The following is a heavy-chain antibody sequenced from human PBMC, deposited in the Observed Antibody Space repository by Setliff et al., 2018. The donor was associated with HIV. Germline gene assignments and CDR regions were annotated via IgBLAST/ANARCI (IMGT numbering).Heavy chain of an antibody. Sequence: SETLSLTCTVSGASVSSGGSYWSWIRQPPGKGLEWIGYIYYTGSTNYNPSLKSRVTISVDTSKNQFSLKLSSVTAADTAVYYCARVSSTYWYSIFRNYYYHMDVWGKGTTVTVSS. CDR2: IYYTGST. J-gene: IGHJ6*03. CDR1: GASVSSGGSY. V-gene: IGHV4-61*08. D-gene: IGHD2-8*02. CDR3: ARVSSTYWYSIFRNYYYHMDV.